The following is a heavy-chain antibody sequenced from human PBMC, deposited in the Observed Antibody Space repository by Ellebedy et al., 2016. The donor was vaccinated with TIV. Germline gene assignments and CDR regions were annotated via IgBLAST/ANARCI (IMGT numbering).Heavy chain of an antibody. Sequence: MPSETLSPTCTVPRGSISSSTYYWVWIRQPPGKGLEWIGSIYYTGNTYYNPSLKSRVAISVDTSKNQFSLKLRSVTAADTAIYYCARGRLEGGLFDYWGQGTLVTVSS. CDR2: IYYTGNT. CDR1: RGSISSSTYY. J-gene: IGHJ4*02. D-gene: IGHD1-1*01. CDR3: ARGRLEGGLFDY. V-gene: IGHV4-39*07.